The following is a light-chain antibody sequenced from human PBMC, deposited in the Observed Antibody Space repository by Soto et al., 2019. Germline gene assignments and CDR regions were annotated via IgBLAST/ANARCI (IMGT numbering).Light chain of an antibody. V-gene: IGKV1-9*01. CDR3: QHYNSYSEA. Sequence: DIQLTQSPSFLSASVGDRVTITCRASQAISSYLAWYQQKPGKPPKLLIYGASTLQSGVPSRFSGSGSGTEFTLTISSLQPDDFATYYCQHYNSYSEAFGQGTKVDIK. CDR1: QAISSY. J-gene: IGKJ1*01. CDR2: GAS.